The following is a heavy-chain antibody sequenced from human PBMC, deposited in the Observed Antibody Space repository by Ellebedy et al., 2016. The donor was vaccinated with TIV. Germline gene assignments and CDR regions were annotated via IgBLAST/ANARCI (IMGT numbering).Heavy chain of an antibody. CDR1: GYTFTSYA. CDR3: ARDVGGVDDYYHGMDV. D-gene: IGHD3-3*01. J-gene: IGHJ6*02. CDR2: INAGNGNT. Sequence: ASVKVSXXASGYTFTSYAMHWVRQAPGQRLEWMGWINAGNGNTKYSQKLQGRVTMTSDTSTNTVYMELSSLRSEDTAVYYCARDVGGVDDYYHGMDVWGQGTTVTVSS. V-gene: IGHV1-3*01.